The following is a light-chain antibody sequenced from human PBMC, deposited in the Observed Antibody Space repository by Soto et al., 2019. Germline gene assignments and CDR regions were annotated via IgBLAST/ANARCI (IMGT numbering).Light chain of an antibody. J-gene: IGLJ2*01. CDR2: DVS. Sequence: QSALTQPASVSGSPGQSITISCTGTSSDVGGYNYVSWYQQHPGKAPKLMIYDVSNRPSGVSNRFSGSKSGNTASLTISGLQAEDEADYYCSSYTIISTLVFGGGTKVTVL. CDR3: SSYTIISTLV. V-gene: IGLV2-14*03. CDR1: SSDVGGYNY.